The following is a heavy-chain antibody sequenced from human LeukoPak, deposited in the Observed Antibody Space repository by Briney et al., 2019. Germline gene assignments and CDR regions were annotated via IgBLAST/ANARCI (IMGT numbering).Heavy chain of an antibody. CDR3: ARGRPYNVGLPPWFDP. D-gene: IGHD1-14*01. J-gene: IGHJ5*02. CDR1: GYSISSGFY. V-gene: IGHV4-38-2*02. CDR2: IYHSGST. Sequence: SETLSLTCTVSGYSISSGFYWGWIRQPPGKGLEWIGSIYHSGSTYYNPSRKSRVTISVDTSRNQFSLNLSSMTAADTAVYYCARGRPYNVGLPPWFDPWGQGTLVTVSS.